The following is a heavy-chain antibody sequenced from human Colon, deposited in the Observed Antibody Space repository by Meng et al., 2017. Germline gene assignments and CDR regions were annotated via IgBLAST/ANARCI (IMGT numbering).Heavy chain of an antibody. CDR3: ARKFTIRGPGANWLDP. D-gene: IGHD5-24*01. Sequence: QVQLDESVPGLVKPAGSLSLTCAVSCASVSSCNWWTWVPQPPGNGLVWIGEIHHGGSTNYNPSLKSRVTISIDKSKNQFSLTLNSLSAADTAVYYCARKFTIRGPGANWLDPWGQGTLVTVSS. CDR2: IHHGGST. V-gene: IGHV4-4*02. CDR1: CASVSSCNW. J-gene: IGHJ5*02.